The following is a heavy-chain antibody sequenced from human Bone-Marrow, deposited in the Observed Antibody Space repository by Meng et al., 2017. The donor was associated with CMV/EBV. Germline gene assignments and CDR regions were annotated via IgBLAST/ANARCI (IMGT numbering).Heavy chain of an antibody. V-gene: IGHV4-59*01. D-gene: IGHD2-2*02. Sequence: SETLSLTCTVSGGSISSYYWSWIRQPPGKGLEWIGYIYYSGSTNYNPSLKSRVTISVDTSKNQFSLKLSSVTAADTAVYYCARETYCSSTSCYIRSPYTNYYYGMDVWGQGTTVTVSS. CDR3: ARETYCSSTSCYIRSPYTNYYYGMDV. CDR2: IYYSGST. J-gene: IGHJ6*02. CDR1: GGSISSYY.